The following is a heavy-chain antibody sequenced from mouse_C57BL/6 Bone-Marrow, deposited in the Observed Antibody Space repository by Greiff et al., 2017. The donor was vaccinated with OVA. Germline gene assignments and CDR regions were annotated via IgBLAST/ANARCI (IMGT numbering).Heavy chain of an antibody. J-gene: IGHJ2*01. V-gene: IGHV14-4*01. CDR1: GFNIKDDY. D-gene: IGHD1-1*01. Sequence: VHVKQSGAELVRPGASVKLSCTASGFNIKDDYMHWVKQRPEQGLEWIGWIDPENGDTEYASKFQGKATITADTSSNTAYLQLSSLTSEDTAVYYCTTYRYSFFDYWGQGTTLTVSS. CDR3: TTYRYSFFDY. CDR2: IDPENGDT.